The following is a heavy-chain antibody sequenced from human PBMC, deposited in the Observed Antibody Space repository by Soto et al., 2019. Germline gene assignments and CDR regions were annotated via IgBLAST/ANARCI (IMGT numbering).Heavy chain of an antibody. Sequence: QDQLVQSGAEVKKPGASVKISCKASGYTFSTYSIHWVRQAPGQRLEWMGWITPGNGHTKYSQKFQGRVTITRDTVANTAYMELSSLTSEDTAVYYCARDGYCSSPSCFNWFDPWGQGTPVTVSS. CDR1: GYTFSTYS. CDR2: ITPGNGHT. CDR3: ARDGYCSSPSCFNWFDP. J-gene: IGHJ5*02. V-gene: IGHV1-3*01. D-gene: IGHD2-2*03.